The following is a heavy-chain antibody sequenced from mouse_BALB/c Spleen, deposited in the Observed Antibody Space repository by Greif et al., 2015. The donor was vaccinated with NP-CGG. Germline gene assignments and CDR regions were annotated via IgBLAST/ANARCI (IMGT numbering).Heavy chain of an antibody. CDR2: INPSNGGT. CDR3: TRYGNFFDY. J-gene: IGHJ2*01. V-gene: IGHV1S81*02. D-gene: IGHD2-1*01. Sequence: QVQLQQSGAELVKPGASVKLSCKASGYTLTSYYMYWVKQRPGQGLEWIGEINPSNGGTNFNEKFKSKATLTVDKSSSTAYMQLSSLTSEDSAVYYCTRYGNFFDYWGQGTTLTVSS. CDR1: GYTLTSYY.